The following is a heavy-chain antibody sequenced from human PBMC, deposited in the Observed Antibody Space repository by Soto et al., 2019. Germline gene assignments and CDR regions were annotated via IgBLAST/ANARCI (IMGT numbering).Heavy chain of an antibody. CDR2: IYYSGST. J-gene: IGHJ5*02. Sequence: SETLSLTCTVSGGSISSGGYYWSWIRQHPGKGLEWIGYIYYSGSTYYNPSLKSRVTISVDTSKNQFSLKLSSVTAADTAVYYCASDGGMTTVVSNWFDPWGQGTLVTVSS. CDR1: GGSISSGGYY. CDR3: ASDGGMTTVVSNWFDP. V-gene: IGHV4-31*03. D-gene: IGHD4-17*01.